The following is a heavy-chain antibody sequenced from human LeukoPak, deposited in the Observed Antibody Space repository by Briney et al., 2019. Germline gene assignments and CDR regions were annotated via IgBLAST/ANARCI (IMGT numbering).Heavy chain of an antibody. J-gene: IGHJ4*02. V-gene: IGHV4-38-2*01. CDR2: IYHSGST. CDR1: GYSISSGYY. CDR3: ARGGSYLPDDY. D-gene: IGHD1-26*01. Sequence: SETLSLTCAVPGYSISSGYYWGWIRQPPGKGLEWIGSIYHSGSTYYNPSLKSRVTISVDTSKNQFSLKLSSVTAADTAVYYCARGGSYLPDDYWGQGTLVTVSS.